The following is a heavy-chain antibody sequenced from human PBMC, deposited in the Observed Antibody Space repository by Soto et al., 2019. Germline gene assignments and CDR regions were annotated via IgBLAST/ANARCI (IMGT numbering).Heavy chain of an antibody. D-gene: IGHD3-9*01. Sequence: PSQTLSLTCAIFGDSVSSKSVAWNWIRQSPSRGLEWLGRTYYRSKWYDDYAVSVKSRITINPDTSKNQFSLQLNSVTPEDTAVYYCAIVRFEHQMSHFHYWGQGILVTVSS. CDR2: TYYRSKWYD. CDR3: AIVRFEHQMSHFHY. J-gene: IGHJ4*02. CDR1: GDSVSSKSVA. V-gene: IGHV6-1*01.